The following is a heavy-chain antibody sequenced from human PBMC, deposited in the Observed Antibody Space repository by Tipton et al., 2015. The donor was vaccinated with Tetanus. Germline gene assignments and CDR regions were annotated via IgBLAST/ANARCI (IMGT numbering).Heavy chain of an antibody. CDR1: GDSISSAGYS. CDR3: ARGGTMVHGVILQDHFYY. V-gene: IGHV4-30-2*01. D-gene: IGHD3-10*01. J-gene: IGHJ4*02. Sequence: TLSLTCAVSGDSISSAGYSWSWIRQPPGKGLEWIGFIYHNGGTYYNPSLKSRATISVDRSKNQLSLKLSSVTAADTAVYFCARGGTMVHGVILQDHFYYWGQGTLVTVSS. CDR2: IYHNGGT.